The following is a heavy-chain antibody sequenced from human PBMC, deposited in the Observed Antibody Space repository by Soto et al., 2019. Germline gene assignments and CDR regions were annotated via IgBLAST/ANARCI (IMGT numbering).Heavy chain of an antibody. D-gene: IGHD6-13*01. CDR2: IYSGGST. CDR1: GFSVSSNY. V-gene: IGHV3-66*01. CDR3: ARDSSSSDAFDI. J-gene: IGHJ3*02. Sequence: GGSLRLSCAASGFSVSSNYMSWVRQAPGKGLEWVSVIYSGGSTYYADSVKGRFTISRDNSKNTLYLQMNSLRAEDTAVYYCARDSSSSDAFDIWGQGTMVTVSS.